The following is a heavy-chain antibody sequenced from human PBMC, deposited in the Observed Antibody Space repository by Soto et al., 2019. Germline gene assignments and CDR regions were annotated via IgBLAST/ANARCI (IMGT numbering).Heavy chain of an antibody. CDR1: GFTCSSYW. D-gene: IGHD4-17*01. J-gene: IGHJ4*02. Sequence: EVQLVESGGGLVHPGGSLRLSCAASGFTCSSYWMHWFRQAPGKGLVWVSRIHRDGGTTSYADSVKGRFTISRDNAKNTLHLQMNSLRAEDTAVYYCVREGATVTDFDYWGQGTLVTVSS. CDR2: IHRDGGTT. V-gene: IGHV3-74*01. CDR3: VREGATVTDFDY.